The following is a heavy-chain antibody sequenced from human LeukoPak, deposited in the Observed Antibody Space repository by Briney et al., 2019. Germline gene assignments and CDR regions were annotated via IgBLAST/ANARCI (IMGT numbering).Heavy chain of an antibody. D-gene: IGHD3-9*01. CDR3: ARGKGYFDWLPPSHMDV. J-gene: IGHJ6*03. V-gene: IGHV4-4*02. CDR2: IYYSGST. CDR1: GGSISSSNW. Sequence: PSETLSLTCAVSGGSISSSNWWSWVRQPPGKGLEWIGYIYYSGSTNYNPSLKSRVTISVDTSKNQFSLKLSSVTAADTAVYYCARGKGYFDWLPPSHMDVWGKGTTVTVSS.